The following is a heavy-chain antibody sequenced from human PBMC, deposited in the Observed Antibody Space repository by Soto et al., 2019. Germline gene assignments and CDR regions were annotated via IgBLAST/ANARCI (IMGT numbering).Heavy chain of an antibody. J-gene: IGHJ5*02. CDR1: GGTVYSGEDD. CDR3: ARIPVDTSMIYWLDP. Sequence: SDSMALSSAVSGGTVYSGEDDGSWIQQPPGKGLEWIGYIYYSGNTNYNPSLKSRVIISVDTSKNLFSLKLTSVTAADTAVYYCARIPVDTSMIYWLDPWGQGTLVTVSS. CDR2: IYYSGNT. D-gene: IGHD5-18*01. V-gene: IGHV4-61*08.